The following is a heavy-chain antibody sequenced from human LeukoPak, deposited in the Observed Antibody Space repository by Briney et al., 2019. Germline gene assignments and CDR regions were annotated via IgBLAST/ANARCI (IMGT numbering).Heavy chain of an antibody. J-gene: IGHJ4*02. CDR2: IQYDGSNE. V-gene: IGHV3-30*02. Sequence: PGGSLRLSCAASRFTFSSYGMHWVRQAPGKGLEWVAYIQYDGSNEQYADSVKGRFTISRDNAKNSLYLQMNSLRAEDTAVYYCARAHPGDYSDFQFDYWGQGTLVTVSS. CDR3: ARAHPGDYSDFQFDY. CDR1: RFTFSSYG. D-gene: IGHD4-11*01.